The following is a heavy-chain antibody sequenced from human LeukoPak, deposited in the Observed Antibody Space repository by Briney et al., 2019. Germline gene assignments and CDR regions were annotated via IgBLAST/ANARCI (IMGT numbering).Heavy chain of an antibody. J-gene: IGHJ4*02. V-gene: IGHV1-69*04. CDR2: IIPILGIA. Sequence: GASVKVSCKASGGTFSSYAISWVRQAPGQGLEWMGRIIPILGIANYAQKFQGRVTITADKSTSTAYMELSSLRSEDTAVYYCAREDYGGNLVLDYWGQGTLVTVSS. CDR3: AREDYGGNLVLDY. CDR1: GGTFSSYA. D-gene: IGHD4-23*01.